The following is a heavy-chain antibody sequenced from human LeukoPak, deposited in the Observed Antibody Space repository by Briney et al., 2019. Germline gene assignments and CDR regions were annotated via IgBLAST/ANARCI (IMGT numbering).Heavy chain of an antibody. Sequence: PGGSLRLSCAASGFTFSNAWMSWVRQAPGKGLEWVGRIKSKTDGGTTDYAAPVKGRFTISRDDSKNTLYLQMNSLKTEDTAVYYCAKVRTYYYDNDAFDIWGQGTMVTVSS. J-gene: IGHJ3*02. CDR2: IKSKTDGGTT. V-gene: IGHV3-15*01. CDR3: AKVRTYYYDNDAFDI. CDR1: GFTFSNAW. D-gene: IGHD3-22*01.